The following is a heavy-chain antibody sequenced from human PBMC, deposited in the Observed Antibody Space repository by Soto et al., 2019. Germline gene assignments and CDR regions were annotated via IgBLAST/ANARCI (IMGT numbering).Heavy chain of an antibody. V-gene: IGHV3-15*01. CDR1: GFSFKDSW. CDR3: TTDPRD. J-gene: IGHJ4*02. CDR2: IKSRGEGMTT. Sequence: EVQLVESGGDLVKPGASIRLSCAASGFSFKDSWMSWVRQAPGKGLEWLGRIKSRGEGMTTDYAVPVKGSFTVSRDDSKSTAYLQINSMKAEDTAVYYCTTDPRDWGQGTLVTVSS.